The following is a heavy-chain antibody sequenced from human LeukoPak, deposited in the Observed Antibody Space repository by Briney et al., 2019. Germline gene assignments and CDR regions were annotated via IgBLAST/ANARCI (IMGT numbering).Heavy chain of an antibody. CDR3: ARPLRYSSTWYEDGFDI. Sequence: GGSLRLSCAASGFTFSSYEMNWVRQAPGKGLEWISYISTSGSTIYHADSVKGRFTISRDNAKNSLYLQMNSLRAEDTAVYYCARPLRYSSTWYEDGFDIWGQGTMVTVSS. CDR1: GFTFSSYE. V-gene: IGHV3-48*03. D-gene: IGHD6-13*01. CDR2: ISTSGSTI. J-gene: IGHJ3*02.